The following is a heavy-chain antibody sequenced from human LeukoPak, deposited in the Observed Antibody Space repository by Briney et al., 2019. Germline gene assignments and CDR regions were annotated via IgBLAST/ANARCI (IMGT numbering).Heavy chain of an antibody. J-gene: IGHJ5*02. Sequence: GGSLRLSCAASGFILNNYGVHWVRQAPGKGLEWVAVISYDGSNKYYADSVKGRFTISRDNSKHTLYLQMNSLRAEDTAIYYCARDGAVAGGADWFDPWGQGTLVTVSS. D-gene: IGHD6-19*01. CDR1: GFILNNYG. CDR2: ISYDGSNK. V-gene: IGHV3-30*03. CDR3: ARDGAVAGGADWFDP.